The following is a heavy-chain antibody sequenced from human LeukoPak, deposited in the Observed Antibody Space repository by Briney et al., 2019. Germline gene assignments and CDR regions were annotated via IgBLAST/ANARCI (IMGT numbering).Heavy chain of an antibody. CDR3: ARGRRLQNRNWFDL. Sequence: GGSLRLSCVASEFTFSDHYMDWVRQAPGKGLEWVGRIRNKVNSYTTEYAASVKGRFTISRDDSKNSLYVQMNSLKTEDTAVYYCARGRRLQNRNWFDLWGQGTLVTVSS. CDR1: EFTFSDHY. D-gene: IGHD4-11*01. J-gene: IGHJ5*02. CDR2: IRNKVNSYTT. V-gene: IGHV3-72*01.